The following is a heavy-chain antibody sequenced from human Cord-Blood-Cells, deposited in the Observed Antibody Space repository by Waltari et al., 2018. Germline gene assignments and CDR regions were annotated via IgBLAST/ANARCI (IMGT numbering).Heavy chain of an antibody. CDR2: IYYSGST. J-gene: IGHJ3*02. CDR3: ARQRDYYDKGAFDI. CDR1: GGPISRYY. D-gene: IGHD3-22*01. V-gene: IGHV4-59*08. Sequence: QVQLQESGPGLVKPSETLSLTCTVPGGPISRYYWSWIRQPPGKGLEWIGYIYYSGSTNYNPSLKSRVTISVDTSKNQFSLKLSSVTAADTAVYYCARQRDYYDKGAFDIWGQGTMVTVSS.